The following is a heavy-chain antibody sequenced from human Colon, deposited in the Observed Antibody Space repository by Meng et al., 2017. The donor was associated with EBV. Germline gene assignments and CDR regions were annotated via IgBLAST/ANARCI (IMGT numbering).Heavy chain of an antibody. CDR2: MYDSGSA. Sequence: QLPVARPARVKPSQTLYRTCSVSARSVSCNNYRWSWIRQPPGKGLELIGCMYDSGSAKYNPSLKSRVTISIDTTRNHFVLKLTSVTAADTAVYYCAYYFVGRGGTGSWGQGTLVTVSS. D-gene: IGHD2-8*02. V-gene: IGHV4-61*03. CDR1: ARSVSCNNYR. CDR3: AYYFVGRGGTGS. J-gene: IGHJ5*02.